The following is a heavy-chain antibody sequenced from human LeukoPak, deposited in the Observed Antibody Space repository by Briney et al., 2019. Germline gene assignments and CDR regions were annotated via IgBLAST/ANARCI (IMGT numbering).Heavy chain of an antibody. D-gene: IGHD3-10*01. CDR2: INPSGGST. Sequence: GASVKVSCKASGYNFTSYYLHWVRQAPGQGLEWMGIINPSGGSTRYAQNFQGRVTMTRDTSTSTVYMELSSLRSEDTAVYYCARCDVGVKFFDYWGQGTLVTVSS. CDR3: ARCDVGVKFFDY. J-gene: IGHJ4*02. CDR1: GYNFTSYY. V-gene: IGHV1-46*01.